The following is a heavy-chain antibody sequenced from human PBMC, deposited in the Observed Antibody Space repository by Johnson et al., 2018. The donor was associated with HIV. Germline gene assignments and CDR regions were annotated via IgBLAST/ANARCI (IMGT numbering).Heavy chain of an antibody. Sequence: VQLVESGGGLVQPGGSLRLSCAASGFTVSSNYMSWVRQAPGKGLEWVSVIYSGGSTYYADSVKGRFTISRDNSDNTLYLQMDSLTAEDTAVYYCARGQHSSGWCDVFDIWGQGTVVTVSS. D-gene: IGHD6-19*01. J-gene: IGHJ3*02. V-gene: IGHV3-66*02. CDR2: IYSGGST. CDR1: GFTVSSNY. CDR3: ARGQHSSGWCDVFDI.